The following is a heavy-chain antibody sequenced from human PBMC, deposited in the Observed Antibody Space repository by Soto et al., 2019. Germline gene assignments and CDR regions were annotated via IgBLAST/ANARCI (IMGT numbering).Heavy chain of an antibody. CDR1: GGSFSGYY. Sequence: QVQLQQWGAGLLKPSETLSLTCAVYGGSFSGYYWSWIRQPPGKGLEWIGEINHSGSTNYNPSLKRRVTISVDSSKHQFSLKLSSVTAADTAVYYCATRAPLAHDNWFDPWGQGTLVTVSS. V-gene: IGHV4-34*01. J-gene: IGHJ5*02. CDR3: ATRAPLAHDNWFDP. CDR2: INHSGST.